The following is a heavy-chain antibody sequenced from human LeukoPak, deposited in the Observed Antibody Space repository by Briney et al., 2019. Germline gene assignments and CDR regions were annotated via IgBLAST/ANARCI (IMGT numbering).Heavy chain of an antibody. J-gene: IGHJ4*02. V-gene: IGHV3-30*02. CDR2: IRSDGSNK. CDR3: AKGGVYDSSGYYLRERSFDY. D-gene: IGHD3-22*01. Sequence: GGSLRLSCAASGFTFSNYGMHWVRQAPGKGLEWVAFIRSDGSNKYYADSVKGRFTISRDNSKNTLYLQMSSLRAEDTAVYYCAKGGVYDSSGYYLRERSFDYWGQGTLVTVSS. CDR1: GFTFSNYG.